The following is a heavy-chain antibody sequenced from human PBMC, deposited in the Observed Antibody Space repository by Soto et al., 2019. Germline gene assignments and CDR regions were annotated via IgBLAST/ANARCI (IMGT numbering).Heavy chain of an antibody. V-gene: IGHV1-46*01. J-gene: IGHJ4*02. CDR1: GYSFTSHY. CDR2: IFPGGVNI. Sequence: GASVKVSCKAIGYSFTSHYMHWVRQAPGQGLEWMGTIFPGGVNIAYAQKFKGRVTMTRNTSISTAYMELSSLRSEDTAVYYCARGVGANRFDYGGQGPLVTVSS. CDR3: ARGVGANRFDY. D-gene: IGHD1-26*01.